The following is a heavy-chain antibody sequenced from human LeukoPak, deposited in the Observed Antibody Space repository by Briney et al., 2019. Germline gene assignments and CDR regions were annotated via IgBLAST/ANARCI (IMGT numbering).Heavy chain of an antibody. CDR3: ARSCSGGSCYDY. J-gene: IGHJ4*02. Sequence: GGSLRLSCAASGFTVSSNYMSWVRQAPGKGLEWVAVISYDGSNKYYADSVKGRFTISRDNSKNTLYLQMNSLRAEDTAVYYCARSCSGGSCYDYWGQGTLVTVSS. V-gene: IGHV3-30-3*01. CDR1: GFTVSSNY. CDR2: ISYDGSNK. D-gene: IGHD2-15*01.